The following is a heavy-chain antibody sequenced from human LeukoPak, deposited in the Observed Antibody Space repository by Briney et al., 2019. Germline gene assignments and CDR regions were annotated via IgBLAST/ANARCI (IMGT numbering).Heavy chain of an antibody. D-gene: IGHD3-22*01. CDR1: GGSISSGGYY. V-gene: IGHV4-31*03. CDR3: ERGTDYYDSSGYYDY. Sequence: SETLSLTCTVSGGSISSGGYYWSWIRQHPGKGLEWIVYIYYSGSTYYNPFLNRRVTISVDTSKNQFSLKLSSVNAEDTAVYYCERGTDYYDSSGYYDYWGQGTLVTVSS. J-gene: IGHJ4*02. CDR2: IYYSGST.